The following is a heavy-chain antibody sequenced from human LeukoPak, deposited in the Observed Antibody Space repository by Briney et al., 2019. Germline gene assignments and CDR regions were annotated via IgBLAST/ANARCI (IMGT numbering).Heavy chain of an antibody. D-gene: IGHD2-8*02. CDR1: GFTFSSHW. J-gene: IGHJ4*02. Sequence: PGGSLRLSCAASGFTFSSHWMSWVRQAPGKGLEWVSAISGSDAGTYYADSVKGRFTISRDNSKNTLYLQMNSLRAEDAAVYYCAKAPLGRCTGAICYSFDYWGQGTLVTVSS. CDR3: AKAPLGRCTGAICYSFDY. CDR2: ISGSDAGT. V-gene: IGHV3-23*01.